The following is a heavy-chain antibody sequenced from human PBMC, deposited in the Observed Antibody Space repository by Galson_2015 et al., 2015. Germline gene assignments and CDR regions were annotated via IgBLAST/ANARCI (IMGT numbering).Heavy chain of an antibody. J-gene: IGHJ4*02. CDR2: IYNSGST. D-gene: IGHD3-22*01. CDR1: GGSVSGGSYY. CDR3: AREAYYSDSSGYYHYKFDY. V-gene: IGHV4-61*01. Sequence: SETLSLTCTVSGGSVSGGSYYWSWIRQPPGKGLEWIGYIYNSGSTNYNPSLKSRVTISVDTSKNQFSLKLSSVTAADTAVYYCAREAYYSDSSGYYHYKFDYWGQGTLVPVSS.